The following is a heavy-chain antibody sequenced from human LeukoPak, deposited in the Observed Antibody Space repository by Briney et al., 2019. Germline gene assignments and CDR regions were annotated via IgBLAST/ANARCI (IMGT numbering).Heavy chain of an antibody. CDR1: GYTLASYD. D-gene: IGHD1-7*01. J-gene: IGHJ4*02. V-gene: IGHV1-18*01. CDR2: IGADTGNT. CDR3: ARDSRETGSTSDFDF. Sequence: ASVKVSCKASGYTLASYDINWVRQATGQGLEWMGWIGADTGNTNFAQKLQDRVTMTTDTSTSTAYMELRSLTSDDTAVYYCARDSRETGSTSDFDFWGQGTLVTVSS.